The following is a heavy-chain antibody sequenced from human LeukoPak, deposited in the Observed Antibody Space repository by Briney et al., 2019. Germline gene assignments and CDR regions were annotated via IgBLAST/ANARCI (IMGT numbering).Heavy chain of an antibody. J-gene: IGHJ3*02. CDR3: AHLTIFGVVHAFDI. Sequence: SETLSLTCTVSGGSISSYYWSWIRQPPGKGLEWIGYIYYSGSTNYNPSLKSRVTISVDTSKNQFSLKLSSVTAADTAVYYCAHLTIFGVVHAFDIWGQGTMGTVSS. CDR1: GGSISSYY. D-gene: IGHD3-3*01. CDR2: IYYSGST. V-gene: IGHV4-59*01.